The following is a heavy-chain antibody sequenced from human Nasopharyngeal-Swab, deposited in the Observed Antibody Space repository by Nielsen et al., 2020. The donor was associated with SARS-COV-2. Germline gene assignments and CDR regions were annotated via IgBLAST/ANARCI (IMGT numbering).Heavy chain of an antibody. CDR3: ASPKTFYGGNTGVDRAFDI. CDR1: GFTFSSYA. V-gene: IGHV3-30-3*01. Sequence: GGSLRLSCAASGFTFSSYAMHWVRQAPGKGLEWVAVISYDGSNKYYADSVKGRFTISRDNSKNTLYLQMNSLRAEDTAVYYCASPKTFYGGNTGVDRAFDIWVQGTMVTVSS. CDR2: ISYDGSNK. D-gene: IGHD4-23*01. J-gene: IGHJ3*02.